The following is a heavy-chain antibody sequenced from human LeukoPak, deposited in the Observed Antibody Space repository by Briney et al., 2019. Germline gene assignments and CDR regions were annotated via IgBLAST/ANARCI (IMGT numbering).Heavy chain of an antibody. CDR1: GFTSSSYW. CDR3: ARDRGSSGWYEFDS. CDR2: IKQDGSEK. D-gene: IGHD6-19*01. J-gene: IGHJ4*02. Sequence: GGSLRLSCAASGFTSSSYWMSWVRQAPGKGLEWVANIKQDGSEKYYVDSVKGRFTISRDNAKNSLYLQMDSLRAEDTAVYYCARDRGSSGWYEFDSWGQGTLVTVSS. V-gene: IGHV3-7*01.